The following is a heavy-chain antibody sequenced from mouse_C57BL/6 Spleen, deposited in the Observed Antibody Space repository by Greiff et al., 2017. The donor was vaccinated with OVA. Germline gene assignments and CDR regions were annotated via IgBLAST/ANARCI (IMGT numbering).Heavy chain of an antibody. V-gene: IGHV2-9-1*01. J-gene: IGHJ4*01. Sequence: VKLVESGPGLVAPSQSLSITCTVSGFSLTSYAISWVRQPPGKGLEWLGVIWTGGGTNYNSALKSRLSISKDNSKSQVFLKMNSLQTDDTARYYCAGYYDYDGYAMDYWGQGTSVTVSS. CDR3: AGYYDYDGYAMDY. CDR1: GFSLTSYA. CDR2: IWTGGGT. D-gene: IGHD2-4*01.